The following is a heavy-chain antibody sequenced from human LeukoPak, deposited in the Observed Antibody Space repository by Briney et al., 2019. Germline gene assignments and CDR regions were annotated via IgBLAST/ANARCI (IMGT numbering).Heavy chain of an antibody. CDR2: ISYDGSNK. CDR1: GFTFSSYG. Sequence: GGSLRLSCAASGFTFSSYGMHWVRQAPGKGLEWVAVISYDGSNKYYADSVKGRFTISRDNSKNTLYLQMNSLRAEDTAVYYCAKDLETMVRGRLFYWGQGTLVTVSS. J-gene: IGHJ4*02. CDR3: AKDLETMVRGRLFY. V-gene: IGHV3-30*18. D-gene: IGHD3-10*01.